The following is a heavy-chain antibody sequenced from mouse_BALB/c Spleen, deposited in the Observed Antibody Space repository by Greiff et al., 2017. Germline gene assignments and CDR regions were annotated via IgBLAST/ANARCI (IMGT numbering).Heavy chain of an antibody. J-gene: IGHJ4*01. CDR3: ARHYDDAMDY. CDR1: GFTFSSYA. Sequence: EVKVEESGGGLVKPGGSLKLSCAASGFTFSSYAMSWVRQSPEKRLEWVAEISSGGSYTYYPDTVTGRFTISRDNAKNTLYLEMSSLRSEDTAMYYCARHYDDAMDYWGQGTSVTVSS. V-gene: IGHV5-9-4*01. CDR2: ISSGGSYT. D-gene: IGHD2-4*01.